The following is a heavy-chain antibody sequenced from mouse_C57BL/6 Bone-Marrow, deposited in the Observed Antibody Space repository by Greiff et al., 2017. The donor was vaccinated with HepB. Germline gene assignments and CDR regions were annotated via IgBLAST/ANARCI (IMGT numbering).Heavy chain of an antibody. CDR2: ISPGNGDI. Sequence: QVQLQQSDAELVKPGASVKISCKASGYTFTDHAIHWVKQKPEQGLEWIGYISPGNGDIKYTAKFKGKATLTADKSSSTAYMQLNSLTSEESAVYFCTTVRTMHYWGQGTSVTVSS. D-gene: IGHD1-1*01. V-gene: IGHV1S53*02. J-gene: IGHJ4*01. CDR3: TTVRTMHY. CDR1: GYTFTDHA.